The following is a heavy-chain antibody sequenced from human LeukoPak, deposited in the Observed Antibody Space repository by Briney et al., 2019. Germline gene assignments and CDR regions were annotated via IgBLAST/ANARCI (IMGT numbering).Heavy chain of an antibody. Sequence: SETLSLTCTVSGGSISSSSYYWGWIRQPPGKGLERIGSVYSTGSTYYNPSLKSRVTISVDTSKNQFSLKLNSVTAADTAVYYCARGRYGPDFDYWGQGTLVTVSS. V-gene: IGHV4-39*01. J-gene: IGHJ4*02. CDR1: GGSISSSSYY. CDR2: VYSTGST. CDR3: ARGRYGPDFDY. D-gene: IGHD1-14*01.